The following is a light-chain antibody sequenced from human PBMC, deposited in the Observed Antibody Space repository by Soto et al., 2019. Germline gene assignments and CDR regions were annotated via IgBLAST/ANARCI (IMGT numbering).Light chain of an antibody. J-gene: IGKJ1*01. CDR3: HQRQSWPRT. V-gene: IGKV3-20*01. CDR1: QSVSSSN. Sequence: EIVLTQSPGTLSSSPGERATLSCRASQSVSSSNLAWYKQKPGQAPRLLIYGASSRATGIPDRFSGSGTGTDFTLTISDVQPEDFAVYYCHQRQSWPRTFGQGTKVDIK. CDR2: GAS.